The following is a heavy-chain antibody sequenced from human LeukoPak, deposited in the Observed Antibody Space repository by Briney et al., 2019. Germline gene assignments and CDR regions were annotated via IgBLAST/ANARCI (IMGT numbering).Heavy chain of an antibody. V-gene: IGHV3-20*04. CDR3: ARHYLGSGSYGYPQPFDS. CDR2: IHWNGGST. CDR1: GFTLDDYG. J-gene: IGHJ4*02. D-gene: IGHD3-10*01. Sequence: GGSLRRSCAASGFTLDDYGMSWVRQAPGRGLEWVSGIHWNGGSTGYGDSVKGRFTISRDNAKSSLYLQMNSLRAEDTAFYYCARHYLGSGSYGYPQPFDSWGQGTLVTVSS.